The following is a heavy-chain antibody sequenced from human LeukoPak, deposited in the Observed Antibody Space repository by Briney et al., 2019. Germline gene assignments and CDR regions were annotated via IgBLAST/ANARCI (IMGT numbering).Heavy chain of an antibody. CDR1: GGSISSYY. D-gene: IGHD6-13*01. CDR3: ARGVAAAGTGFEY. Sequence: SETLSLTCTVSGGSISSYYWSWIRQPPGKGLEWIGYIYYCGSTNYNPSLKSRVTISVDTSKNQFSLKLSSVTAADTAVYYCARGVAAAGTGFEYWGQGTLVTVSS. V-gene: IGHV4-59*01. CDR2: IYYCGST. J-gene: IGHJ4*02.